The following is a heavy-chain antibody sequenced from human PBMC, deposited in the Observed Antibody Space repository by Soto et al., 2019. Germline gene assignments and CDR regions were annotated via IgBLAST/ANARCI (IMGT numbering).Heavy chain of an antibody. J-gene: IGHJ6*03. V-gene: IGHV4-59*01. Sequence: QVQLQESGPGLVKPSETLSLTCTVSGGSISTYYWSWVRQPPGKGLEWIGYVYYSGSTNYNPSLKSRVTISVDTSKNQFSLKLTSVTAADTAMYYCARGGRSAYYYYMGVWGIGTTVTVSS. CDR3: ARGGRSAYYYYMGV. CDR1: GGSISTYY. CDR2: VYYSGST.